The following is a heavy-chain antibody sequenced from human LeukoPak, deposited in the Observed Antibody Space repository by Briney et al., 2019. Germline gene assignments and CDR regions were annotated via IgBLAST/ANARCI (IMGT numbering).Heavy chain of an antibody. CDR1: GFTVSSNY. CDR2: IYSGGST. V-gene: IGHV3-53*01. D-gene: IGHD1-26*01. J-gene: IGHJ6*03. Sequence: TGGSLRLSCAASGFTVSSNYMSWVRQAPGKGLEWVSVIYSGGSTYYADSVKGRFTISRDNSKNTLYLQTNSLRAEDTAVYYCARAGGRTDYMDVWGKGTTVTVSS. CDR3: ARAGGRTDYMDV.